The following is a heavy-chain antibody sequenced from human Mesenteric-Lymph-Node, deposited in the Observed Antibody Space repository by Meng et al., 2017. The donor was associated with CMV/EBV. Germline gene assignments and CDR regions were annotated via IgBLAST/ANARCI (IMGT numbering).Heavy chain of an antibody. V-gene: IGHV3-20*04. CDR1: GFTFDDYG. D-gene: IGHD2/OR15-2a*01. CDR2: IYSGGEST. CDR3: ARWGGEGSTSGLDS. Sequence: GGSLRLSCAASGFTFDDYGMTWVRQAPGKGLEWVSVIYSGGESTYYADSVKGRFTISRDNSNNLVHLQMSDLRAEDTSVYYCARWGGEGSTSGLDSWGQGTLVTVSS. J-gene: IGHJ4*02.